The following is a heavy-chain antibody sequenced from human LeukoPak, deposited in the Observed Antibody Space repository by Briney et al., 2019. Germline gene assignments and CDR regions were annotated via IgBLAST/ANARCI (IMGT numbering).Heavy chain of an antibody. V-gene: IGHV3-48*02. CDR3: ARDGRPLDY. CDR1: GFSFSSWS. J-gene: IGHJ4*02. CDR2: ISSISSTI. Sequence: GGSLRLSCVASGFSFSSWSMSWVRQAPGKGLEWVSYISSISSTISYADSVKGRFTISRDNAKNSLYLQMNSLRDEDTAVYYCARDGRPLDYWGQGTLVTVSS.